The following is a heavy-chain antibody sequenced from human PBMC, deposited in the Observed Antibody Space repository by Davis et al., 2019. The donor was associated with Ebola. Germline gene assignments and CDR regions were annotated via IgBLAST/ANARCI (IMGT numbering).Heavy chain of an antibody. CDR1: GFTFSSYA. D-gene: IGHD1-14*01. Sequence: GESLKISCAASGFTFSSYAMSWVRQAPGKGLEWVSAISGSGGSTYCADSVKGRFTISRDNSKNTLYLQMNSLRADDTAVYFCATSPEYDNWGQGTLVTVSS. CDR2: ISGSGGST. J-gene: IGHJ4*02. V-gene: IGHV3-23*01. CDR3: ATSPEYDN.